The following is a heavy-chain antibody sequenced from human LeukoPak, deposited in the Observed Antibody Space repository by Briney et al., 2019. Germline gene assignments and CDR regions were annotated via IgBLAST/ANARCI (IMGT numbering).Heavy chain of an antibody. D-gene: IGHD2-15*01. CDR3: ARGYCSGGSCYFDY. CDR2: ISSSGSTT. Sequence: GGSLRLSCAASGFTFSRYAMSWVRQAPGKGLEWVSYISSSGSTTYYADSVKGRFTISRDNAKNSLYLQMNSLRAEDTAVYYCARGYCSGGSCYFDYWGQGTLVTVSS. J-gene: IGHJ4*02. V-gene: IGHV3-48*03. CDR1: GFTFSRYA.